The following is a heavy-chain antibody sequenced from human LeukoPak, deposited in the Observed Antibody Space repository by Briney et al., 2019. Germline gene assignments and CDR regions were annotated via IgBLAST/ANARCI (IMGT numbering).Heavy chain of an antibody. J-gene: IGHJ5*02. V-gene: IGHV4-39*07. CDR2: IYYSGST. CDR1: GGSISSSSYY. Sequence: SETLSLTCTVSGGSISSSSYYWGWIRQPPGKGLEWIGSIYYSGSTYYNPSLKSRVTISVDTSKNQFSLKLSPVTAADTAVYYCARDHRDRYCSGGSCYNWFDPWGQGTLVTVSS. D-gene: IGHD2-15*01. CDR3: ARDHRDRYCSGGSCYNWFDP.